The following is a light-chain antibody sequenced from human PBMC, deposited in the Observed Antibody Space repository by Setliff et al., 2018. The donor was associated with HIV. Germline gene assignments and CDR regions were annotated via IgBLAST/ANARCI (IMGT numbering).Light chain of an antibody. CDR3: ISYTSTSTLCV. CDR2: DVS. CDR1: RSDVGGYNY. J-gene: IGLJ1*01. Sequence: QSALTQAASVSGSPGQSITMSCTGTRSDVGGYNYVSWYQQHPGKAPKLMIYDVSNRPSGVSNRFSGSKSGNTASLTISGLQAEDEADYYCISYTSTSTLCVFGTGTKVTVL. V-gene: IGLV2-14*03.